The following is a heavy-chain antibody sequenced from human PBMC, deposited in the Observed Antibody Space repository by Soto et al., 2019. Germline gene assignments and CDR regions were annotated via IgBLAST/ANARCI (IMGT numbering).Heavy chain of an antibody. CDR3: ARRGSGSYYDY. V-gene: IGHV3-23*01. CDR2: ISGSGGST. J-gene: IGHJ4*02. CDR1: VFTFSSYA. Sequence: EVQLLESGGGLVQPGGSLRLSCAASVFTFSSYAMRWVRQAPVKGLEWVSAISGSGGSTYYADSVKGRFTISRDNSKNTLYLQMNSLRAEDTAVYYCARRGSGSYYDYWGQGTLVTVSS. D-gene: IGHD1-26*01.